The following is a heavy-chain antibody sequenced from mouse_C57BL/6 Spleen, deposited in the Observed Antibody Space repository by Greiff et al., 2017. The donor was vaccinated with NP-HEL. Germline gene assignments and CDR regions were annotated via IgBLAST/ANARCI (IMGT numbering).Heavy chain of an antibody. CDR3: ASDYYGYAMDY. CDR1: GYTFTSYW. D-gene: IGHD1-1*01. J-gene: IGHJ4*01. CDR2: IHPNSGST. Sequence: VQLQQPGAELVKPGASVKLSCKASGYTFTSYWMHWVKQRPGQGLEWIGMIHPNSGSTNYNEKFKSKATLTVDKSSSTAYMQLSSLTSEDSAVYYCASDYYGYAMDYWGQGTSVTVSS. V-gene: IGHV1-64*01.